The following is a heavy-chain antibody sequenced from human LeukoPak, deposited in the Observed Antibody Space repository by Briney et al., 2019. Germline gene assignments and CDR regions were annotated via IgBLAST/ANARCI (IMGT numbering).Heavy chain of an antibody. CDR3: ARGEIFSSGTPFDY. D-gene: IGHD6-19*01. J-gene: IGHJ4*02. V-gene: IGHV1-2*02. CDR2: INPNSGGT. CDR1: GYTFTSYG. Sequence: ASVKVSCKASGYTFTSYGISWVRQAPGQGLEWMGWINPNSGGTNYAQKFQGRVTMTRDTSISTAYMELSRLRSDDTAVYYCARGEIFSSGTPFDYWGQGTLVTVSS.